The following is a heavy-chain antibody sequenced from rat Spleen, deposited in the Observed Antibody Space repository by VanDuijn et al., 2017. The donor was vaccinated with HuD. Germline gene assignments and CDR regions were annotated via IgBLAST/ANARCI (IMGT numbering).Heavy chain of an antibody. V-gene: IGHV5-29*01. Sequence: EVQLVESGGGLVQPGRSLKLSCVASGFTFSDYGMAWVRQAPTKGLEWVTTISYDGSTTYYRDSMKGRFTISRDNTKSTLYLQMDSLRSEDTATYYCVRSVFDYWGQGAMVTVSS. CDR3: VRSVFDY. CDR1: GFTFSDYG. CDR2: ISYDGSTT. J-gene: IGHJ2*01.